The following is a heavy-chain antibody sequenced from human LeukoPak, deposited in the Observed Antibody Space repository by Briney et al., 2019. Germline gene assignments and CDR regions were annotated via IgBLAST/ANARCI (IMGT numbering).Heavy chain of an antibody. CDR2: IYYSGNT. CDR3: ARGGYYYDSSGYNYFDY. Sequence: PSETLSLTCAVSGGSISTSNSYWGWIRRPPGKGLEWVGSIYYSGNTYYNPSLKSRVTISVDTSKNQFSLKLSSVTAADTAVYYCARGGYYYDSSGYNYFDYWGQGTLVTVSS. D-gene: IGHD3-22*01. V-gene: IGHV4-39*07. J-gene: IGHJ4*02. CDR1: GGSISTSNSY.